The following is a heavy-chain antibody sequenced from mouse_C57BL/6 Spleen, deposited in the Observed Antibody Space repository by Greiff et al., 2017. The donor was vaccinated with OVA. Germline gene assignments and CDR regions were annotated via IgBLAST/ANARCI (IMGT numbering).Heavy chain of an antibody. D-gene: IGHD2-3*01. CDR2: IDPSDSYT. CDR1: GYTFTSYW. J-gene: IGHJ2*01. CDR3: ARQSGYYNFDY. V-gene: IGHV1-50*01. Sequence: VQLQQSGAELVKPGASVKLSCKASGYTFTSYWMQWVKQRPGQGLEWIGEIDPSDSYTNYNQKFKGKATLTVDTSSSTAYMQLSSLTSEDSAVYYCARQSGYYNFDYWGQGTTLTVSS.